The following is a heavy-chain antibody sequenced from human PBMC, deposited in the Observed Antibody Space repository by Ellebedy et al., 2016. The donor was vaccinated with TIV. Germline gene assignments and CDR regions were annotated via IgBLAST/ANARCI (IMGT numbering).Heavy chain of an antibody. CDR2: IYYSGST. J-gene: IGHJ4*02. V-gene: IGHV4-59*08. CDR3: ARLGVTRPY. CDR1: GYSISSGYY. D-gene: IGHD2-15*01. Sequence: SETLSLXXTVSGYSISSGYYWSWIRQPPGKGLEWIGYIYYSGSTNYNPSLKSRVTISVDTSKNQFSLKLSSVTAADTAVYYCARLGVTRPYWGQGTLVTVSS.